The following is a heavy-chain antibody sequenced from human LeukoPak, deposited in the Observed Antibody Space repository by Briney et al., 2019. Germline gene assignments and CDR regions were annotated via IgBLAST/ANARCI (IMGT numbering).Heavy chain of an antibody. D-gene: IGHD2-2*01. Sequence: PGRSLRLSCAASGFTFSSYAMHWVRQAPGKGLERVAVISYDGSNKYYADSVKGRFTISRDNSKNTLYLQMNSLRAEDTAVYYCAREDCSSTSCPDYWGQGTLVTVSS. V-gene: IGHV3-30-3*01. CDR2: ISYDGSNK. CDR3: AREDCSSTSCPDY. CDR1: GFTFSSYA. J-gene: IGHJ4*02.